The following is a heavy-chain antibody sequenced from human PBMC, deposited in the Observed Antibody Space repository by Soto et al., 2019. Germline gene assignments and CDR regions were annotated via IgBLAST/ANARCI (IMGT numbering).Heavy chain of an antibody. CDR1: GGSISSGGYY. J-gene: IGHJ5*01. D-gene: IGHD3-9*01. CDR3: ARGYDILAGPFDF. CDR2: IYYSGST. V-gene: IGHV4-31*03. Sequence: SETLSLTCTVSGGSISSGGYYWSWIRQHPGKGLEWIGYIYYSGSTYYNPSLKSRVTISVDTSKNQFSLKLSSVTAADTAVYYCARGYDILAGPFDFCGPGILVTVSS.